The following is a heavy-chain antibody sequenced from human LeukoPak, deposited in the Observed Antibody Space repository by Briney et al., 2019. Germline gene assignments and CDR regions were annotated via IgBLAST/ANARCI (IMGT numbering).Heavy chain of an antibody. CDR3: ARDGPQGYCSSTSCPEREVYYYYYGMDV. D-gene: IGHD2-2*01. V-gene: IGHV3-21*01. Sequence: GGSLSLSCAPSGFPFSAYVMTWATGSPGKGRGAGSSIGRRGSYISHAEKVKGRITISRDNAKNSLYMQMNSLRAEDTAVYYCARDGPQGYCSSTSCPEREVYYYYYGMDVWGQGTTVTVSS. J-gene: IGHJ6*02. CDR1: GFPFSAYV. CDR2: IGRRGSYI.